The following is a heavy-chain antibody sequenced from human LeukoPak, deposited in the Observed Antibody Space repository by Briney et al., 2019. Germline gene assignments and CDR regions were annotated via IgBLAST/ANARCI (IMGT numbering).Heavy chain of an antibody. CDR1: GFTFHDYA. D-gene: IGHD5-18*01. Sequence: GGSLRLSCGASGFTFHDYAMHWVRQAPGEGLGGVSGISWNSGIIGYADSVKGRFTTSRDNAKNSLYLQMNSLRPEDTALYYCTKDSVAMVTTSDYWGQGTLVTVSS. V-gene: IGHV3-9*01. CDR3: TKDSVAMVTTSDY. J-gene: IGHJ4*02. CDR2: ISWNSGII.